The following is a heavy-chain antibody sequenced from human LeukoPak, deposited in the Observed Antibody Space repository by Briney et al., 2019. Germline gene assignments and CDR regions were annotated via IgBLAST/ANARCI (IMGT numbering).Heavy chain of an antibody. CDR2: ISSSGSTI. Sequence: GGSLRLSCAASGFTFSSFEMNWVRQAPGKGLEWVSYISSSGSTIYYADSVKGRFTISRDNAKNSLYLQMNSLRAEDTALYYCARGFTGWVTSPIDYWGQGTLVTVSS. J-gene: IGHJ4*02. D-gene: IGHD2-2*01. CDR1: GFTFSSFE. V-gene: IGHV3-48*03. CDR3: ARGFTGWVTSPIDY.